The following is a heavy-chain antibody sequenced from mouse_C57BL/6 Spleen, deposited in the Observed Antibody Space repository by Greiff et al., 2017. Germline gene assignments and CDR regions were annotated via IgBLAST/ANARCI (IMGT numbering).Heavy chain of an antibody. D-gene: IGHD2-4*01. V-gene: IGHV3-6*01. CDR2: ISYDGSN. J-gene: IGHJ1*03. Sequence: EVQLQQSGPGLVKPSQSLSLTCSVTGYSITSGYYWNWIRQFPGNKLEWMGYISYDGSNNYNPSLKNRISITRDTSKNQFFLKLNSVTTEDTATYYCASFHDYDGVFDVWGTGTTVTVSS. CDR1: GYSITSGYY. CDR3: ASFHDYDGVFDV.